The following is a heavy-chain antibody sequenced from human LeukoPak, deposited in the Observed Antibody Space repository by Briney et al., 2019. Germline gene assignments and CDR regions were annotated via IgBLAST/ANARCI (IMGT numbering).Heavy chain of an antibody. V-gene: IGHV4-31*03. D-gene: IGHD3-3*01. Sequence: SGTLSLTCTVSGGSISSSGYYWSWIRQHPGKGLEWIGNIYYNGSTNYNPSLKSRLSISLDTAKNQISLKLSSVTAADTAVYYCARDRHIAVFGVVPHRWFDPWGQGALVTVSS. J-gene: IGHJ5*02. CDR2: IYYNGST. CDR3: ARDRHIAVFGVVPHRWFDP. CDR1: GGSISSSGYY.